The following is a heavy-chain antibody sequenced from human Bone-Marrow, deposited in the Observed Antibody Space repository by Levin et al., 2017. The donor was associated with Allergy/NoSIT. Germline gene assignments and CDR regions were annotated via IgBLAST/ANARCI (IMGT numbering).Heavy chain of an antibody. D-gene: IGHD5-24*01. V-gene: IGHV4-31*03. CDR1: GDSITYGGYY. J-gene: IGHJ5*02. Sequence: SQTLSLTCTVSGDSITYGGYYWTWIRQRPGRGLEWIAYIYYSGGTYYNPSLQSRLTLSLDASKNQFSLRLSSVTAADPAVYYCAREERGLWFDPWGQGTLVTVSS. CDR3: AREERGLWFDP. CDR2: IYYSGGT.